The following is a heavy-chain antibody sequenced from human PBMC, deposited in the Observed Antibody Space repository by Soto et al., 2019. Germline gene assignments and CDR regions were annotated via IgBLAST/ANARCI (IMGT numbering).Heavy chain of an antibody. D-gene: IGHD5-18*01. CDR2: IIPVLGRA. Sequence: QVQLVQSGAEVKKPGSSVKVSCKASGGTFDTFAFSWVRQAPGQGLEWLGGIIPVLGRANYAQRFQDRVPASADGSTSTAFMELSSLNSDDTAVYYCARGPWTQEGPKYYFDFWGQGTLVTVSS. V-gene: IGHV1-69*01. CDR1: GGTFDTFA. J-gene: IGHJ4*02. CDR3: ARGPWTQEGPKYYFDF.